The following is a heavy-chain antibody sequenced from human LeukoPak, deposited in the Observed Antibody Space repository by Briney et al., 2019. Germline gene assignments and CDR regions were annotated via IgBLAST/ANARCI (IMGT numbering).Heavy chain of an antibody. Sequence: SVKVSCKASGGTFSSYAISWVRQAPGQGLEWMGRIIPILGIANYAQKFQGRVTITADKSTSTAYMEPSSLRSEDTAVYYCARVPATAPFDYWGQGTLVTVSS. D-gene: IGHD2-2*01. CDR2: IIPILGIA. CDR1: GGTFSSYA. CDR3: ARVPATAPFDY. J-gene: IGHJ4*02. V-gene: IGHV1-69*04.